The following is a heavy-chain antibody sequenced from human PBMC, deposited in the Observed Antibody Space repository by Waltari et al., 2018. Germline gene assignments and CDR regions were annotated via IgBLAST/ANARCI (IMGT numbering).Heavy chain of an antibody. J-gene: IGHJ3*02. Sequence: EVQLVESGGGLVKPGGSLRLSCAASGFTFSSYSMNWVRQAPGKGLELVSSISSSSSYIYYADSVKGRFTISRDNAKNSLYLQMNSLRAEDTAVYYCARDGGVDAFDIWGQGTMVTVSS. CDR1: GFTFSSYS. D-gene: IGHD2-8*02. V-gene: IGHV3-21*01. CDR2: ISSSSSYI. CDR3: ARDGGVDAFDI.